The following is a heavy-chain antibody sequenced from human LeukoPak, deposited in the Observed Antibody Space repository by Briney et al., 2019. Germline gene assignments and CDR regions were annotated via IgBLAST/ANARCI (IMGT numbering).Heavy chain of an antibody. Sequence: GGSLRLSCAASGFTFSSYGMHWVRQAPGKGLEWVAFIRYDGSNKYYADSVKGRFTISRDNSKNTLYLQMNSLRAEDTAVYYCAKDHWRMVRGTYFDYWGQGTLVTVSS. CDR2: IRYDGSNK. D-gene: IGHD3-10*01. J-gene: IGHJ4*02. CDR1: GFTFSSYG. V-gene: IGHV3-30*02. CDR3: AKDHWRMVRGTYFDY.